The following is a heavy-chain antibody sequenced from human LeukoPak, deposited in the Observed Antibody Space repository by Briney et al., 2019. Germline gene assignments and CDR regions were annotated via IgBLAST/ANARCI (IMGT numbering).Heavy chain of an antibody. CDR3: AGNWAY. Sequence: GGSLRLSCAASGFTVSSNYMSWVRQAPGKGLEWVSVIYSGGRTYYAESVKGRFTISRDNSKNTMYLQMNRVRAEDPAVYYCAGNWAYWGQGTLVTASS. CDR2: IYSGGRT. CDR1: GFTVSSNY. D-gene: IGHD1-1*01. J-gene: IGHJ1*01. V-gene: IGHV3-53*01.